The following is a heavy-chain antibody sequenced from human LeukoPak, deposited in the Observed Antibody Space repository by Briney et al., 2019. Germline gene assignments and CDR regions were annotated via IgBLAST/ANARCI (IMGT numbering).Heavy chain of an antibody. CDR1: GGSVSSRSNF. V-gene: IGHV4-39*07. D-gene: IGHD3-10*01. CDR2: IYYSGST. J-gene: IGHJ4*02. CDR3: ASSPFYYGSGSYYPFDY. Sequence: SETLSLTCTVSGGSVSSRSNFWGWIRQRPGKGLEWIGSIYYSGSTSYNPSLNSRVTISVDRSKNQFSLNLTSVTAADTAVYYCASSPFYYGSGSYYPFDYWGQGTLVTVSS.